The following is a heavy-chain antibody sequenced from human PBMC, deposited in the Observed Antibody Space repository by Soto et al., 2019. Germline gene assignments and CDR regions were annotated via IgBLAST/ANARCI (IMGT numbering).Heavy chain of an antibody. D-gene: IGHD3-3*01. CDR1: GVSISSNNW. CDR2: IYHSGST. Sequence: QVQLQESGPGLVKPSATLSLTCAVSGVSISSNNWWSWVRQPPGKGLEWIGEIYHSGSTNYNPSLKSRFSISVDKSYNRFSLKLSSMTAAETDVYYCATLKTYPIFGPDNWFDPWGQETLVTVSS. CDR3: ATLKTYPIFGPDNWFDP. J-gene: IGHJ5*02. V-gene: IGHV4-4*02.